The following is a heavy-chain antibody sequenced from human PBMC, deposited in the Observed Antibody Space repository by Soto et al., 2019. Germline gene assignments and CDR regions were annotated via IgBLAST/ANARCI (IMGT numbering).Heavy chain of an antibody. CDR2: IYYSGTT. V-gene: IGHV4-30-4*01. CDR1: GGSISSGEYY. Sequence: SETLSLTCTVSGGSISSGEYYWSWIRQPPGEGLEWIGNIYYSGTTYNNPSLKSRVTISVDTSNNQFSLKLSSVTAADTAVYYCARDGGFCTNGVCPVYYYYGMDVWGQGTTVTVSS. D-gene: IGHD2-8*01. CDR3: ARDGGFCTNGVCPVYYYYGMDV. J-gene: IGHJ6*02.